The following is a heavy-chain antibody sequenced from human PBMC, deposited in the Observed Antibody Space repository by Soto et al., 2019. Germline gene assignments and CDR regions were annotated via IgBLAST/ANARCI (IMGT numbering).Heavy chain of an antibody. Sequence: SETLSLTCTVSGGSITSITNHYCSWIRQPPGKGLEWIGYISYSGHTSYNPSLKSRVILSVDTSKNQVSLNLASVTAADTAVYYCATQGFGTLHGLVDVWGQGTRVTVSS. J-gene: IGHJ6*02. CDR3: ATQGFGTLHGLVDV. V-gene: IGHV4-59*08. CDR2: ISYSGHT. D-gene: IGHD1-7*01. CDR1: GGSITSITNHY.